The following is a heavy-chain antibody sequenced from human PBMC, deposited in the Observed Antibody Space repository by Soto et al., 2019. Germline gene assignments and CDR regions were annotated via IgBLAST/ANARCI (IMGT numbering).Heavy chain of an antibody. CDR3: AKVPASLKTFDY. Sequence: EVQLLDSGGGLAQPGGSLRLSCAASGFTFGNYAMNWVRQAPGKGLELVSTVSGNGAVTYYADSVKGRFTISRDNSRSTLYLQMNNLRAEDTAIYFCAKVPASLKTFDYWGQGTLVTVSS. D-gene: IGHD2-2*01. CDR1: GFTFGNYA. V-gene: IGHV3-23*01. J-gene: IGHJ4*02. CDR2: VSGNGAVT.